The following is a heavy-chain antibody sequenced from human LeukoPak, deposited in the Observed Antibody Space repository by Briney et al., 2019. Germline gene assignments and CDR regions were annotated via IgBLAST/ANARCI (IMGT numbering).Heavy chain of an antibody. Sequence: GGSLRLSCAASRFTFNSYAMSWVRQAPGKGLEWVSTISGSGGSTYYADSVRGRITISRDNSKNTLYLQMNSLRAEDAAVYYCAKGYQLLFSLFDYWGQGTLVTVSS. CDR1: RFTFNSYA. V-gene: IGHV3-23*01. CDR2: ISGSGGST. D-gene: IGHD2-2*01. CDR3: AKGYQLLFSLFDY. J-gene: IGHJ4*02.